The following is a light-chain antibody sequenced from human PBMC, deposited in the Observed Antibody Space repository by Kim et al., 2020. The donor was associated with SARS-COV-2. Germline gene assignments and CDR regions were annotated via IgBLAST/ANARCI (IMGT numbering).Light chain of an antibody. Sequence: ASVGDRVTKKCQARHDIYYSLSWYQQKPEKATRLLIYEASTLKPGFPSRFSGSGSGTRFTFTITNLQPEDMATYYCQQYDTRPFTFGPGTKVDIK. V-gene: IGKV1-33*01. J-gene: IGKJ3*01. CDR3: QQYDTRPFT. CDR1: HDIYYS. CDR2: EAS.